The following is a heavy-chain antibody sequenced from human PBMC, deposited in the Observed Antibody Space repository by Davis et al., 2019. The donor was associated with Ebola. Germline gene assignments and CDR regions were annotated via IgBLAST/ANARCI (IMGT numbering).Heavy chain of an antibody. CDR2: ISGSGGST. D-gene: IGHD4-23*01. J-gene: IGHJ6*02. CDR1: GFTFSSYS. CDR3: AKVYPPVGYYYYGMDV. V-gene: IGHV3-23*01. Sequence: GESLKISCAASGFTFSSYSMNWVRQAPGKGLEWVSAISGSGGSTYYADSVKGRFTISRDNSKNTLYLQMNSLRAEDTAVYYCAKVYPPVGYYYYGMDVWGQGTTVTVSS.